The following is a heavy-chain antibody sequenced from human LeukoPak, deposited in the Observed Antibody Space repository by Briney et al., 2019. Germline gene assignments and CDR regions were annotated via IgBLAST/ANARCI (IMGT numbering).Heavy chain of an antibody. CDR1: GGTFSSYA. J-gene: IGHJ5*02. CDR3: ARPRGPYSSGWYNWFDP. CDR2: IIPIFGTA. Sequence: SVKVSCKASGGTFSSYAIGWVRQAPGQGLEWMGGIIPIFGTANYAQKFQGRVTITADESTSTAYMELSSLRSEDAAVYYCARPRGPYSSGWYNWFDPWGQGTLVTVSS. V-gene: IGHV1-69*13. D-gene: IGHD6-19*01.